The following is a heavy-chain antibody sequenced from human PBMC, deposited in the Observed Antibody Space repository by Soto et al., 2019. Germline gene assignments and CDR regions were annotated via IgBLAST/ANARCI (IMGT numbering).Heavy chain of an antibody. CDR2: IYYTGTT. Sequence: LSLTCSVSGGSLSTYYWGWIRQPPGKGLEWIGYIYYTGTTNYHPSLKSRVTISVDTSKNQFSLKLSSVTAADTAVYYCARLGGYYQAFDSRGQGTLVTVSS. V-gene: IGHV4-59*08. J-gene: IGHJ4*02. CDR1: GGSLSTYY. CDR3: ARLGGYYQAFDS. D-gene: IGHD3-22*01.